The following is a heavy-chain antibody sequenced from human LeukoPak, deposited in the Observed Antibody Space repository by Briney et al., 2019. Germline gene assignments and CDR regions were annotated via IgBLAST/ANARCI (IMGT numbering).Heavy chain of an antibody. Sequence: ASVKVSCKAPGYTFTGYYMHWVRQAPGQGLEWMGRINPNSGGTNYAQKFQGRVTMTRDTSISTAYMELSRLRSDDTAVYYCARDGGAGWSAFDYWGQGTLVTVSS. J-gene: IGHJ4*02. D-gene: IGHD6-19*01. CDR3: ARDGGAGWSAFDY. CDR1: GYTFTGYY. V-gene: IGHV1-2*06. CDR2: INPNSGGT.